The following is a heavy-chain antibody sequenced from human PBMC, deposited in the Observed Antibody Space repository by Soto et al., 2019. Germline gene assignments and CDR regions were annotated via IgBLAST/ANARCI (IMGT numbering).Heavy chain of an antibody. CDR3: ARGDGSWNSNWFDP. Sequence: PSETLSLTCAVSGGSISSGGYSWSWIRQPPGKGLEWIGYIYHSGSTYYNPSLKSRVTISVDRSKNQFSLKLSSVTAADTAVYYCARGDGSWNSNWFDPWGQGTLVTVSS. D-gene: IGHD1-7*01. J-gene: IGHJ5*02. CDR2: IYHSGST. V-gene: IGHV4-30-2*01. CDR1: GGSISSGGYS.